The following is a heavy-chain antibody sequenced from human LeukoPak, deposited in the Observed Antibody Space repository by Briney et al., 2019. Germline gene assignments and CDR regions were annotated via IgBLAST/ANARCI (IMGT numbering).Heavy chain of an antibody. CDR2: ISSSSSYI. Sequence: GGSLRLSCAASGFTFTDYYMSWIRQAPGKGLEWVSSISSSSSYIYYADSVKGRFTISRDNAKNSLYLQMNSLRAEDTAVYYCARARTMVRGADYYYMDVWGKGTTVTVSS. CDR3: ARARTMVRGADYYYMDV. CDR1: GFTFTDYY. J-gene: IGHJ6*03. V-gene: IGHV3-11*06. D-gene: IGHD3-10*01.